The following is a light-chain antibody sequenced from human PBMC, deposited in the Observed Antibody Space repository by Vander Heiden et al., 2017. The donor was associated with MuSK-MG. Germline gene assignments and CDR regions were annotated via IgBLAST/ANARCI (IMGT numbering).Light chain of an antibody. CDR3: QQRSNWLFT. Sequence: EIVLTQSPATLSLSPGERATLSWRASQSVSSYLAWYQQKPGQAPRLLIYDASNRATGIPARFSGSGSGTDFTLTISSLEPEDFAVYYCQQRSNWLFTFGHGTKVDIK. CDR1: QSVSSY. CDR2: DAS. J-gene: IGKJ3*01. V-gene: IGKV3-11*01.